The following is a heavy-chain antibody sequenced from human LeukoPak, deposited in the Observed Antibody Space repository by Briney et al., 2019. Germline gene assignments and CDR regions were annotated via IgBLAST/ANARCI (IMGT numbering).Heavy chain of an antibody. Sequence: GGSLRLSCEASGFTFSSNAMSWVRQAPGKGLEWVSGIGGDVRTHYADSVKGRFTISRDNSKNTMYLQMNSLRAEDTAVYYCARINVGHYYYYMDVWGKGTTVTISS. V-gene: IGHV3-23*01. CDR3: ARINVGHYYYYMDV. D-gene: IGHD1-26*01. CDR1: GFTFSSNA. CDR2: IGGDVRT. J-gene: IGHJ6*03.